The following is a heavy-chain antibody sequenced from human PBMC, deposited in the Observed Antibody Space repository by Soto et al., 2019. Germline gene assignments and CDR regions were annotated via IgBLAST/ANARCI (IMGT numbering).Heavy chain of an antibody. V-gene: IGHV3-23*01. CDR3: ATGTFNFDS. CDR1: GFTFSSYA. J-gene: IGHJ4*02. Sequence: GGSLRLSCAASGFTFSSYAMSWVRQAPGKGLEWVSSISGSGGSTYYADSVKGRSIISRDNSKSTLYLQMNSLRAEDTAVYYCATGTFNFDSWGQGTLVTVSS. CDR2: ISGSGGST.